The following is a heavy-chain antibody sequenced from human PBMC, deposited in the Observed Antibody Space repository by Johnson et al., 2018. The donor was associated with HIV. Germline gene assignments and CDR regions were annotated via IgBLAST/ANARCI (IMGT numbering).Heavy chain of an antibody. V-gene: IGHV3-53*01. J-gene: IGHJ3*02. CDR2: IYSGGST. D-gene: IGHD6-19*01. Sequence: VQLVESGGGLIQPGGSLRLSCAASGFTVSSNYMSWVRQAPGKGLEWVSVIYSGGSTYYADSVKGRFTISRDNSKNTLYLQMNSLRAEDTAVYSCARGKSSGGYGSGKGYAFDIGGQGTMVSVSS. CDR1: GFTVSSNY. CDR3: ARGKSSGGYGSGKGYAFDI.